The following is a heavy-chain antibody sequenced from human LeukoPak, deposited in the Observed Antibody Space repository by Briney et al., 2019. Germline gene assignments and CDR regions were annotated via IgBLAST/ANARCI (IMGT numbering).Heavy chain of an antibody. CDR3: AREVRGYYFDY. CDR2: ISSGGNT. J-gene: IGHJ4*02. D-gene: IGHD3-22*01. CDR1: GFIVSSNY. V-gene: IGHV3-53*01. Sequence: GGSLRLSCAASGFIVSSNYMSWVRQAPGKGLEWASVISSGGNTYCADSVKGRFTISRDNSKNAVFLQMNSLRAEDTAVYYCAREVRGYYFDYWGQGTLVTVSS.